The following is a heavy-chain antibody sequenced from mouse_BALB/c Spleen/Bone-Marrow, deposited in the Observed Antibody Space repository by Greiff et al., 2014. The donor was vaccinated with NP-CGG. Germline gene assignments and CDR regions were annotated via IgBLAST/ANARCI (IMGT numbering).Heavy chain of an antibody. V-gene: IGHV2-9*02. CDR1: GFSLTSYG. J-gene: IGHJ2*01. CDR3: ARYYYGFLDY. D-gene: IGHD1-2*01. Sequence: VQLQESGPGLVAPSQSLSITCTVSGFSLTSYGAHWVRQPPGKGLEWLGVIWAGGSTNYNSTLMSRLTISKDNSKSQVFLKMNSLQTDDTAMYYCARYYYGFLDYWGQGTTLTVSS. CDR2: IWAGGST.